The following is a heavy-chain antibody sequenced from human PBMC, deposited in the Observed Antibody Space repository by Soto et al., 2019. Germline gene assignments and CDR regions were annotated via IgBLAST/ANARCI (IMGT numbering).Heavy chain of an antibody. V-gene: IGHV1-69*06. D-gene: IGHD3-9*01. J-gene: IGHJ6*02. Sequence: QVQLVQSGAEVKKPGSSVKVSCKASGGTFSSYAISWVRQAPGQGLEWMGGIIPIFGTANYAQKFQGRVTITATTSTSTGYMELSSLRSGDTAVYYCARVLHYDILTGPPHYGMDVWGQGTTVTVSS. CDR1: GGTFSSYA. CDR2: IIPIFGTA. CDR3: ARVLHYDILTGPPHYGMDV.